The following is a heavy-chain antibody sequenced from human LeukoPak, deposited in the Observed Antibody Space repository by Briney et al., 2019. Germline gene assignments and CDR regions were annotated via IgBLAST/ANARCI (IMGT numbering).Heavy chain of an antibody. J-gene: IGHJ4*02. CDR2: ISGDSGTI. Sequence: GGSLRLSCATSGFTFNDYSMNWVRQTPGKGLEWVSYISGDSGTIYYADSVKGRFTISRDNAKNSLFLQMNSLRDKDTAVYYCARGLRYSISPFDYWGQGTLVTVSS. CDR3: ARGLRYSISPFDY. CDR1: GFTFNDYS. D-gene: IGHD3-16*02. V-gene: IGHV3-48*02.